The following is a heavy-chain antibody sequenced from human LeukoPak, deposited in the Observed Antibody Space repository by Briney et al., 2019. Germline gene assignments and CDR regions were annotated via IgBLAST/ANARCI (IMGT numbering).Heavy chain of an antibody. CDR2: IWYDGSKK. CDR1: GFTFSSNG. V-gene: IGHV3-33*07. Sequence: GGSLRLSCAASGFTFSSNGMYWIRQAPGKGQEWVSLIWYDGSKKYYVDSVKGRFTISRDNSKNTLYLQMDSLRAEDTAVYYCARMTGSSADYWGQGTLVTVSS. D-gene: IGHD1-26*01. J-gene: IGHJ4*02. CDR3: ARMTGSSADY.